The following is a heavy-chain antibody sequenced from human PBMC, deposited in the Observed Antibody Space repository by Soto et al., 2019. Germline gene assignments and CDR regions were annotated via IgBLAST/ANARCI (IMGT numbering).Heavy chain of an antibody. CDR1: GFTFSSYS. D-gene: IGHD6-13*01. J-gene: IGHJ6*02. V-gene: IGHV3-21*01. CDR3: ASSAAVGRYHSYGMDV. Sequence: GGSLRLSCAASGFTFSSYSMNWVRQAPGKGLEWVSSISSSSSYIYYADSVKGRFTISRDNAKNTLYLQMNSLRAEDTAVYYCASSAAVGRYHSYGMDVWGQGTTVTVSS. CDR2: ISSSSSYI.